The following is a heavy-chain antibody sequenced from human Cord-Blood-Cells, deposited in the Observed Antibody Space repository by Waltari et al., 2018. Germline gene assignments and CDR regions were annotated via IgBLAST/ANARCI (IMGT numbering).Heavy chain of an antibody. D-gene: IGHD6-6*01. CDR1: GGAFSGYY. V-gene: IGHV4-34*01. Sequence: HVQLQQWGAGLLKPSETLSLTCAVYGGAFSGYYWSWIRQPPGKGLEWIGEINHSGSTNYNPSLKSRVTISVDTSKNQFSLKLSSVTAADTAVYYCARGARQDYWGQGTLVTVSS. J-gene: IGHJ4*02. CDR3: ARGARQDY. CDR2: INHSGST.